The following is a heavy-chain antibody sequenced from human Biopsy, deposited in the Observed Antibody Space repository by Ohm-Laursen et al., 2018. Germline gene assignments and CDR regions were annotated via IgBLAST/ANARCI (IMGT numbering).Heavy chain of an antibody. V-gene: IGHV3-21*01. CDR3: AKDRGVARTYYYYPYGMDV. CDR1: GFTFSTYS. CDR2: ISSRSVYI. J-gene: IGHJ6*02. Sequence: SLRLSCAASGFTFSTYSMNWVCQAPGKGLEWVSSISSRSVYIYHADSVKGRFTISRDNAKNSLYLQMNSLRAEDTAVFYCAKDRGVARTYYYYPYGMDVWGQGTTVTVSS. D-gene: IGHD3-10*01.